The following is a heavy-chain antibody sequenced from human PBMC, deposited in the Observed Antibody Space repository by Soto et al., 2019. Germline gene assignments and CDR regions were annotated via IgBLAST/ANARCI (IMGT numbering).Heavy chain of an antibody. CDR3: ASIYDSSGYYYGNNWFDP. Sequence: TSETLSLTCTVSGGSISSYYWSWIRQPPGKGLEWIGHIYYSGSTYYNPSLKSRVTISVDTSKNQFSLKLSSVTAADTAVYYCASIYDSSGYYYGNNWFDPWGQGTLVTVSS. D-gene: IGHD3-22*01. J-gene: IGHJ5*02. CDR1: GGSISSYY. CDR2: IYYSGST. V-gene: IGHV4-59*08.